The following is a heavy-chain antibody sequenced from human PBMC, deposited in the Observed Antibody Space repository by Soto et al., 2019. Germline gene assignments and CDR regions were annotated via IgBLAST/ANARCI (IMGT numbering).Heavy chain of an antibody. D-gene: IGHD2-8*01. Sequence: PSETLSLTCTVSGGSISSGDYYWSWIRQPPGKGLEWIGYIYYSGSTYYNPSLKSRVTISVDTSKNQFSLKLSSVTAADTAVYYCARTRHAECFDYCGQGTLVTVSS. CDR2: IYYSGST. V-gene: IGHV4-30-4*01. CDR3: ARTRHAECFDY. J-gene: IGHJ4*02. CDR1: GGSISSGDYY.